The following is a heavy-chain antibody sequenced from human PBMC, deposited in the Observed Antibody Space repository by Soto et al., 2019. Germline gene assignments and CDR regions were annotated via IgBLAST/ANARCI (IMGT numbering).Heavy chain of an antibody. V-gene: IGHV4-59*01. CDR1: GGSISSNY. CDR2: VFHTGST. CDR3: AREDSQYDYFDY. Sequence: SETLSLTCIISGGSISSNYWSWLRQSPGRGLEWIGYVFHTGSTNYNPPLKSRVTISVDMSKNQFSLRLTSVTAADTAVYYCAREDSQYDYFDYWGQGTLVTVS. J-gene: IGHJ4*02. D-gene: IGHD2-15*01.